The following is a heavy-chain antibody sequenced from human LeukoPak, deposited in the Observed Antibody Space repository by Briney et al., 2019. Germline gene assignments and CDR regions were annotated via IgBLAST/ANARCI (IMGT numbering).Heavy chain of an antibody. CDR1: GGSISSSSYY. D-gene: IGHD3-22*01. Sequence: PSETLSLTCTVSGGSISSSSYYWGWIRQPPGKGLEWIGSIYYSGSTYYNPSLKSRVTISVDTSKNQFSLKLSSVTAADTAVYYCAGTYYYDSSGYSQANAFDIWGQGTMVTVSS. V-gene: IGHV4-39*07. J-gene: IGHJ3*02. CDR3: AGTYYYDSSGYSQANAFDI. CDR2: IYYSGST.